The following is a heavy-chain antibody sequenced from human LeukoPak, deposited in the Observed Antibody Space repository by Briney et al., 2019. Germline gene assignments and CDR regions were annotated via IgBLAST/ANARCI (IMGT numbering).Heavy chain of an antibody. J-gene: IGHJ4*02. CDR2: ISSSSSTI. D-gene: IGHD3-22*01. Sequence: PGGSLRLSCAASGFTFSSYSVNWVRQAPGKGLEWVSYISSSSSTIYYADSVKGRFTISRDNAKNSLYLQMNSLRAEDTAVYYCASPGEYYYDSSGYSWGSGYWGQGTLVTVSS. V-gene: IGHV3-48*01. CDR1: GFTFSSYS. CDR3: ASPGEYYYDSSGYSWGSGY.